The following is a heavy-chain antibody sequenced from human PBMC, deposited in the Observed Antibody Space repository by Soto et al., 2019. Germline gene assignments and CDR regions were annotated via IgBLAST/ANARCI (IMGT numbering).Heavy chain of an antibody. D-gene: IGHD1-26*01. CDR3: ARQRPTDGRWEFANYYGMDV. J-gene: IGHJ6*02. Sequence: SETLSLTCAVYGGSFSGYSWTWIRQPPGKGLEWIGEGNHDGNTNYNPSLKSRVTISVDTSKNQFSLKLSSVTAADTAVYYCARQRPTDGRWEFANYYGMDVWGQGTPVTVSS. CDR1: GGSFSGYS. V-gene: IGHV4-34*01. CDR2: GNHDGNT.